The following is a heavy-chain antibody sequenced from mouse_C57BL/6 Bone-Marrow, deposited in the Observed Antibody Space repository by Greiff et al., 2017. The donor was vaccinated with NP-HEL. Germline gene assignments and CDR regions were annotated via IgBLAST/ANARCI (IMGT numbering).Heavy chain of an antibody. CDR2: IDPENGDT. CDR1: GFNIKDDY. J-gene: IGHJ2*01. Sequence: VQLQQSGAELVRPGASVKLSCTASGFNIKDDYMHWVKQRPEQGLEWIGWIDPENGDTEYASKFQGKATITADTSSNTAYLQLSSLTSEDTAVYYCTTRVPIHLDYWGQGTTLTVSS. V-gene: IGHV14-4*01. CDR3: TTRVPIHLDY.